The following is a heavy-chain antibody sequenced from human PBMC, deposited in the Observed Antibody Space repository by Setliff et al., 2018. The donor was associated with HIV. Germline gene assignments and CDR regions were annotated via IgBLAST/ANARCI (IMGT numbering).Heavy chain of an antibody. D-gene: IGHD6-19*01. CDR3: ARRSGWSLDY. CDR1: GGSFSGYY. J-gene: IGHJ4*02. CDR2: IIHSGST. Sequence: SETLSLTCAVYGGSFSGYYWSWIRQPPGKGLEWIGEIIHSGSTNYNPSLKSRVTISVDTSKNQFSLKLSSVTAADTAVYYCARRSGWSLDYWGQGTRVTVS. V-gene: IGHV4-34*12.